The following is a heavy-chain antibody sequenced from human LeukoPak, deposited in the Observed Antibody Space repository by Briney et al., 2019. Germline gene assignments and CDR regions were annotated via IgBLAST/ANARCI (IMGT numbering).Heavy chain of an antibody. D-gene: IGHD3-16*02. CDR2: INHSGST. CDR3: ARDGYTTDDFDY. V-gene: IGHV4-34*01. Sequence: SETLSLTCGVYGGSFSGYYWNWIRQPPGKGLEWIGEINHSGSTNYNPSLKSRVSLSVDPSKNQFSLKLSSVTAADTAVYYCARDGYTTDDFDYWGQGTLVTVSS. J-gene: IGHJ4*02. CDR1: GGSFSGYY.